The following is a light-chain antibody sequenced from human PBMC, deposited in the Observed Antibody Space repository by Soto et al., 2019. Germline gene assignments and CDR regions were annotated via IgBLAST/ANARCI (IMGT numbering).Light chain of an antibody. J-gene: IGLJ1*01. CDR1: SSNIGGNS. CDR2: DDN. V-gene: IGLV1-51*01. Sequence: QSVLTQPHSVSAAPGQKVTISCSGSSSNIGGNSVSWYQRLPGTAPKLLIYDDNKRPSGIPDRFSGSKSGTSATLGITGFQTGDEADYYCGSWDSSMSAYVFGTGTKVTVL. CDR3: GSWDSSMSAYV.